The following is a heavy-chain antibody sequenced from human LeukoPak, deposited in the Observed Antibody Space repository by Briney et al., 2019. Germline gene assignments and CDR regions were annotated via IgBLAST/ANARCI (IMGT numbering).Heavy chain of an antibody. V-gene: IGHV4-39*01. CDR2: IYYSGST. CDR3: ARHDASGIDAFDI. J-gene: IGHJ3*02. Sequence: PSETLSLTCTVSGGSISSYYWGWIRQPPGKGLEWIGTIYYSGSTYYNPSLKSRVTISVDTSKNQFSLKLSSVTAADTAVYYCARHDASGIDAFDIWGQGTMVTVSS. D-gene: IGHD3-10*01. CDR1: GGSISSYY.